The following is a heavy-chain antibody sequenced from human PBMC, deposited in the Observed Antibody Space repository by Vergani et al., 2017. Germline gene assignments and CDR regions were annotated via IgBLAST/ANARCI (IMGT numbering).Heavy chain of an antibody. CDR1: GYTFTGYY. CDR3: ATPTPTSFLWFGELSPDYYYGMDV. D-gene: IGHD3-10*01. CDR2: FNPNSGGT. V-gene: IGHV1-2*02. Sequence: QVQLVQSGAEVKKPGASVKVSCKASGYTFTGYYMHWVRQAPGQGLEWMGWFNPNSGGTNYAQKFQGRVTMTRDTSISTAYMELSRLRSDDTAVYYCATPTPTSFLWFGELSPDYYYGMDVWGQGTTVTVSS. J-gene: IGHJ6*02.